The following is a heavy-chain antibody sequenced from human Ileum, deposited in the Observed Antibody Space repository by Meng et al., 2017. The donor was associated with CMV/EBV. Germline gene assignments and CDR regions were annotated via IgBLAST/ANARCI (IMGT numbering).Heavy chain of an antibody. CDR3: AKSRGYSYKYYFDY. J-gene: IGHJ4*02. Sequence: GESLKISCAASGFTFSSYAMSWVRRAPGKGLEWVSAISGSGGSTYYADSVKGRFTISRDNSKNTLYLQMNSLRAEDTAVYCCAKSRGYSYKYYFDYWGQGTLVTVSS. V-gene: IGHV3-23*01. CDR2: ISGSGGST. D-gene: IGHD5-18*01. CDR1: GFTFSSYA.